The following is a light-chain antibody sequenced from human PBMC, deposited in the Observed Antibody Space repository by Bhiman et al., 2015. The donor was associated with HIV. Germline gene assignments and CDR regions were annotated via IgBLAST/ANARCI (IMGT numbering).Light chain of an antibody. J-gene: IGLJ3*02. CDR3: QVWDSTTAV. V-gene: IGLV3-1*01. CDR1: KLGDKY. Sequence: SYELTQPPSVSVSPGQTASITCSGDKLGDKYVCWYQQKPGQSPVLVMYQDNKRPSGIPERFSGSNSGNTFTLTISGAQAVDEADYFCQVWDSTTAVFGGGTKLTVL. CDR2: QDN.